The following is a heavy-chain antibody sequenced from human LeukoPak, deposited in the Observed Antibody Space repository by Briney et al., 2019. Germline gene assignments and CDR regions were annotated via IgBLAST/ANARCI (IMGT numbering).Heavy chain of an antibody. CDR1: GYTFSYYY. Sequence: ASVKVSCKASGYTFSYYYIHWVRQAPGQGLEWMGIIDPGGGRASYAQRFQGRFTLTRDTSTSTVYMELSSLKSEDTAIYYCARERFRIHTNYYGLGSLNFDYWGQGTLFTVSS. CDR3: ARERFRIHTNYYGLGSLNFDY. CDR2: IDPGGGRA. V-gene: IGHV1-46*01. D-gene: IGHD3-10*01. J-gene: IGHJ4*02.